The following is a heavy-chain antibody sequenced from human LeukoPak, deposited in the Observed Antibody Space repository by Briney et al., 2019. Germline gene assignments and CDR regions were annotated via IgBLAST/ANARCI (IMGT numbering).Heavy chain of an antibody. V-gene: IGHV3-53*04. CDR1: GFTVSGNY. CDR3: ARELVRGQYNWFDP. D-gene: IGHD6-6*01. Sequence: GGSLRLSCAASGFTVSGNYMSWVRQAPGKGLEWVSVIYSGGSTYYADSVKGRFTISRHNSKNTLYLQMNSLRAEDTAVYYCARELVRGQYNWFDPWGQGTLVTVSS. J-gene: IGHJ5*02. CDR2: IYSGGST.